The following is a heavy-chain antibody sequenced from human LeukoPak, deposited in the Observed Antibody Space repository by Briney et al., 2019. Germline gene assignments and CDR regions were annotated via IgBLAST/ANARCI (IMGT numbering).Heavy chain of an antibody. V-gene: IGHV1-18*01. J-gene: IGHJ4*02. Sequence: ASVKVSCKASGYTFTSYGISWVRQAPGQGLEWMGWISAYNGNTNYAQKLQGRVTMTTDTSTSTAYMELRSLRSDDTAVYYCAKDRPPMDLEYYFDYWGQGTLVTVSS. D-gene: IGHD3-10*01. CDR1: GYTFTSYG. CDR2: ISAYNGNT. CDR3: AKDRPPMDLEYYFDY.